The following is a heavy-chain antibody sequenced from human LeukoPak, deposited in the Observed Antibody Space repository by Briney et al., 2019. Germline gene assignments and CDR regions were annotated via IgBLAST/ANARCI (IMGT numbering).Heavy chain of an antibody. J-gene: IGHJ4*02. Sequence: PSETLCLSCDVSGVSFSTYYWSWIRQSPEKGLEWIWEVNHSGYTNYNPSPKGRVTISVETSKNQFSLKLSSVIAADTAVYYCARQLYGSDYWGQGTLVTVSS. CDR2: VNHSGYT. V-gene: IGHV4-34*01. CDR1: GVSFSTYY. CDR3: ARQLYGSDY. D-gene: IGHD4-17*01.